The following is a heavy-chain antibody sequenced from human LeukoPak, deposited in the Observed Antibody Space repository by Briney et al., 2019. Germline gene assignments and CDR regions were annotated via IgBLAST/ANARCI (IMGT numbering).Heavy chain of an antibody. Sequence: ASVKVSCKASGGTFSSYAISWVRQAPGQGLEWMGGIIPIFGTANYAQKFQGRVTITADESTSTAYMELSSLRSEDTAVYYCARDAAAAGPWYYYYMDVWGQGTTVTVSS. D-gene: IGHD6-13*01. J-gene: IGHJ6*03. CDR3: ARDAAAAGPWYYYYMDV. CDR1: GGTFSSYA. V-gene: IGHV1-69*13. CDR2: IIPIFGTA.